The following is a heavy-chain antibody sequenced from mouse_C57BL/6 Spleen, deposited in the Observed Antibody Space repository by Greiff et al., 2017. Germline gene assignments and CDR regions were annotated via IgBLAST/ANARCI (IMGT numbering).Heavy chain of an antibody. CDR2: INPYNGGT. CDR3: ARYYSNPYYFDY. Sequence: EVQLQQSGPVLVKPGASVKMSCKASGYTFTDYYMNWVKQSHGKSLEWIGVINPYNGGTSYNQKFKGKATLTVDKSSSTAYMELNSLTSEDSAVYYCARYYSNPYYFDYWGQGTTLTVSS. D-gene: IGHD2-5*01. V-gene: IGHV1-19*01. J-gene: IGHJ2*01. CDR1: GYTFTDYY.